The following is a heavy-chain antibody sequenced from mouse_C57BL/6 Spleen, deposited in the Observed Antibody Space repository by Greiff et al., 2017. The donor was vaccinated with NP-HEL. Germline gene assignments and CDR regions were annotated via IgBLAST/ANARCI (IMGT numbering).Heavy chain of an antibody. CDR3: AREEEYYYGSKRYAMDY. CDR1: GYTFTSYG. J-gene: IGHJ4*01. Sequence: QVQLQQSGAELARPGASVKLSCKASGYTFTSYGISWVKQRTGQGLEWIGEIYPRSGNTYYNEKFKGKATLTADKSSSTAYMEIRSLTSEDSAVYFCAREEEYYYGSKRYAMDYWGQGTSVTVSS. V-gene: IGHV1-81*01. CDR2: IYPRSGNT. D-gene: IGHD1-1*01.